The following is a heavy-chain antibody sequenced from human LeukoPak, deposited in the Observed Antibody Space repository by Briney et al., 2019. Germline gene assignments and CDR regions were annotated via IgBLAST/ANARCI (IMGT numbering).Heavy chain of an antibody. D-gene: IGHD4-17*01. CDR1: GGSISSYY. V-gene: IGHV4-59*12. CDR3: ARSPLTTVTTGPGGNYFDY. Sequence: PSETLSLTCTVSGGSISSYYWSWIRQPPGKGLEWIGYIYYSGSTNYNPSLKSRVTISVDTSKNQFSLQLNSVTPEDTAVYYCARSPLTTVTTGPGGNYFDYWGQGTLVTVSS. J-gene: IGHJ4*02. CDR2: IYYSGST.